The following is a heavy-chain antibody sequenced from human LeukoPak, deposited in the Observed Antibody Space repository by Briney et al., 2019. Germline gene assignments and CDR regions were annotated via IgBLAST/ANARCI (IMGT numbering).Heavy chain of an antibody. CDR3: AREYGSGSYRFDP. D-gene: IGHD3-10*01. CDR1: GFTFSDYY. J-gene: IGHJ5*02. Sequence: GGFLRLSCAASGFTFSDYYMSWIRQAPGKGLEWVSSISSSSSYIYYADSVKGRFTISRDNAKNSLYLQMNSLRAEDTAVYYCAREYGSGSYRFDPWGQGTLVTVSS. CDR2: ISSSSSYI. V-gene: IGHV3-11*06.